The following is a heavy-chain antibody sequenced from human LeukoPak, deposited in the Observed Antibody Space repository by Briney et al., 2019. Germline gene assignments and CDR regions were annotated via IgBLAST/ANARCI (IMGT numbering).Heavy chain of an antibody. Sequence: SETLSLTCAVYGGSFSGYYWSWIRQPPGKVLEWIGEINHSGSTNYNPSLKSRVTISVDTSKNQFSLKLSSVTAADTAVYYCARGNSFRWLLFVYWGQGTLVTVSS. CDR1: GGSFSGYY. CDR3: ARGNSFRWLLFVY. V-gene: IGHV4-34*01. D-gene: IGHD5-12*01. J-gene: IGHJ4*02. CDR2: INHSGST.